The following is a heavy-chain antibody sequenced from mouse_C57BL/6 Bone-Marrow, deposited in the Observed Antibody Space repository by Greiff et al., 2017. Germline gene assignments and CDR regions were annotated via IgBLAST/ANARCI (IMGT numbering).Heavy chain of an antibody. CDR2: IRLKSDNYAT. D-gene: IGHD2-3*01. CDR3: IYDGYYGNY. V-gene: IGHV6-3*01. CDR1: GFTFSNYW. Sequence: EVKVEESGGGLVQPGGSMKLSCVASGFTFSNYWMNWVRQSPEKGLEWVAQIRLKSDNYATHYAESGKGRFTISRDDSKSSVYLQMNNLRAEDTGIYYCIYDGYYGNYWGQGTSVTVSS. J-gene: IGHJ4*01.